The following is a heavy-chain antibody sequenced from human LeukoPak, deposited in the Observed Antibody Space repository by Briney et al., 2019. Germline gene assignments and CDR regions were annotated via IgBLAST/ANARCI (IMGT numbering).Heavy chain of an antibody. V-gene: IGHV3-23*01. D-gene: IGHD3-10*01. Sequence: GGSLRLSCAASGFTFSSYGMSWVRQAPGKGLEWVSAISGSGGSTYYADSVKGRFTISRDNSKNTLYLQMNSLRAEDTAVYYCTRDGDTVLTRGYYYYMDVWGKGTTVTVSS. J-gene: IGHJ6*03. CDR3: TRDGDTVLTRGYYYYMDV. CDR2: ISGSGGST. CDR1: GFTFSSYG.